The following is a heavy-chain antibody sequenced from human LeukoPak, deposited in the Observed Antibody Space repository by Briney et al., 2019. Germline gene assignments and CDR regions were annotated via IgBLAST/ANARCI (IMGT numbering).Heavy chain of an antibody. Sequence: GGSLRLSCAASGFTFSSSAMTWVRQAPGMGLEWASHISISGGTTYYADSVKGRFTISRDNSKNTLYLQMNSLRAEDTAVYYCTSLKFHYYMDVWGKGTTVTVSS. J-gene: IGHJ6*03. V-gene: IGHV3-23*01. CDR1: GFTFSSSA. CDR2: ISISGGTT. CDR3: TSLKFHYYMDV. D-gene: IGHD2-8*01.